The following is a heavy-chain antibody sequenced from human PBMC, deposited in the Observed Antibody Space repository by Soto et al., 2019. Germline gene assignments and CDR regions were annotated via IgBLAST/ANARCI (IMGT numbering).Heavy chain of an antibody. Sequence: EVQLVESGGGLVQPGRSLRLSCAASGFTFDDYAMHWVRQAPGKGLEWVSGISWNSGSIGYADSVKGRFTISRDNAKNSLYLQMNSLRAEDTALYYCAKDLSGSYSYWGQGTLVTVSS. J-gene: IGHJ4*02. D-gene: IGHD1-26*01. CDR2: ISWNSGSI. V-gene: IGHV3-9*01. CDR3: AKDLSGSYSY. CDR1: GFTFDDYA.